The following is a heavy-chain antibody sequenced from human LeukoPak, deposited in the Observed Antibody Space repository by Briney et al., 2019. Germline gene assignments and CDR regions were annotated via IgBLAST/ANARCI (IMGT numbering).Heavy chain of an antibody. J-gene: IGHJ1*01. V-gene: IGHV3-23*01. D-gene: IGHD2-15*01. CDR2: ISGSGGST. Sequence: GGSLRLSCAASGFTFSSYAMRWVRQAPGKGLEWVAAISGSGGSTYYADSVKGRFTISRDNSKNTLYLQMNSLRAEDTAVYYCAKKDIVVVVAATIQHWGQGTLVTVSS. CDR1: GFTFSSYA. CDR3: AKKDIVVVVAATIQH.